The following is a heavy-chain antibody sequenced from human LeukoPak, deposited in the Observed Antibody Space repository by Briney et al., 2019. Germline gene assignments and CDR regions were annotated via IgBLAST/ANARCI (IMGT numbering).Heavy chain of an antibody. CDR2: VYPGDSDT. CDR1: GYSFTSFW. V-gene: IGHV5-51*01. J-gene: IGHJ4*02. Sequence: GESLKISCKGSGYSFTSFWIGWVRRMPGEGLEWMGIVYPGDSDTRYSPSFQGQVTISADKSISTAYLQWSSLKASDTAMYYCARLGCSSTSCYVGYYFDYWGQGTLVTVSS. D-gene: IGHD2-2*01. CDR3: ARLGCSSTSCYVGYYFDY.